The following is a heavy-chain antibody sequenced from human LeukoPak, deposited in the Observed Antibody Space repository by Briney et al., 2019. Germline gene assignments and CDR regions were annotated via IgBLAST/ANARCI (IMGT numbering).Heavy chain of an antibody. J-gene: IGHJ4*02. D-gene: IGHD3/OR15-3a*01. CDR3: ARAGGDGISLGLFDY. CDR1: GGSISSYY. V-gene: IGHV4-59*01. Sequence: SETLSFTCTVSGGSISSYYWSWIRQPPGKGLEWIGYIYYSGSTNYNPSLKSRVTISVDTSKNQFSPKLSSVTAADTAVYYCARAGGDGISLGLFDYWGQGTLVTVSS. CDR2: IYYSGST.